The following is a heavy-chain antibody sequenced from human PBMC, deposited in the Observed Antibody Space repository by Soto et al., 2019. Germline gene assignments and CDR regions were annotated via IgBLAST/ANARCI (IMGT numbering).Heavy chain of an antibody. Sequence: PSETLSLTCTVSGGSISSYYWSWIRQPPGKGLEWIGYIYYSGSTNYNPSLKSRVTISVDTSKNQFSLKLSSVTAADTAVYYCARAVHERYYYHYMDVWGKGTTVTVSS. V-gene: IGHV4-59*01. J-gene: IGHJ6*03. CDR2: IYYSGST. CDR3: ARAVHERYYYHYMDV. CDR1: GGSISSYY.